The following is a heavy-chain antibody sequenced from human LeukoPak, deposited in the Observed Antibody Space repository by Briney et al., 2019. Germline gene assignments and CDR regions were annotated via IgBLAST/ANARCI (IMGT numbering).Heavy chain of an antibody. CDR2: ISDSGGST. CDR1: GFTFSNYD. D-gene: IGHD6-19*01. CDR3: AKDLSRAVAADWFDP. Sequence: GGSQRLSCAASGFTFSNYDMSWVRQAPGKGLEWVSSISDSGGSTYYADSVKGRFTISRDNSKNTLYLQMTNLRAADTAVYYCAKDLSRAVAADWFDPWDQGSLVTVSS. V-gene: IGHV3-23*01. J-gene: IGHJ5*02.